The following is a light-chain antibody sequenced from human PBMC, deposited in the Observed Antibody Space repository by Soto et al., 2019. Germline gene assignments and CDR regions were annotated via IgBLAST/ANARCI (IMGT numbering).Light chain of an antibody. CDR2: GAS. Sequence: EIVLTQSPGTLSLSPGEIATLSCRTSQSVSRNYLAWYQQKPGQAPRLFIYGASSTAAGIPDRFSGFGSGTEFTLTISRLEPDDFAVYYCQQYGSSPWTFGQGTKVEVK. V-gene: IGKV3-20*01. CDR3: QQYGSSPWT. CDR1: QSVSRNY. J-gene: IGKJ1*01.